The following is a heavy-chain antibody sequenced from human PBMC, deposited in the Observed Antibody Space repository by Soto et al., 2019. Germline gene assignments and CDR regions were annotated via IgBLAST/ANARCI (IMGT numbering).Heavy chain of an antibody. D-gene: IGHD3-10*01. Sequence: QVQLQESGPGLVKPSETLSLTCTVSGGSISSYYWTWIRRPPGQGLEWIGFIYNSGSTHYNPSLRSRVTISVDTSKNQFSLKLRSVTAADTAVYYCASMGYHYGSGSYPLDYWGQGTLVTVSS. CDR3: ASMGYHYGSGSYPLDY. J-gene: IGHJ4*02. CDR1: GGSISSYY. V-gene: IGHV4-59*08. CDR2: IYNSGST.